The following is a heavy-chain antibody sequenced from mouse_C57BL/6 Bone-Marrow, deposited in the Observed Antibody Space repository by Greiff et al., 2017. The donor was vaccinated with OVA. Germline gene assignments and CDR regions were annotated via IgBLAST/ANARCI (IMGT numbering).Heavy chain of an antibody. CDR1: GYTFTSYW. D-gene: IGHD2-1*01. V-gene: IGHV1-61*01. CDR3: ARGTMVKYYFDY. CDR2: IYPSDSET. J-gene: IGHJ2*01. Sequence: QVQLQQPGAELVRPGSSVKLSCKASGYTFTSYWMDWVKQRPGQGLEWIGNIYPSDSETHYNQKFKDKATLTVDKSSSTAYMQLSSLTSEDSAVDYCARGTMVKYYFDYWGQGTTLTVSS.